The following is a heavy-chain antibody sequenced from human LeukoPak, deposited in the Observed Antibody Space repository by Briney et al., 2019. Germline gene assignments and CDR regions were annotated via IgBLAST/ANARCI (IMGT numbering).Heavy chain of an antibody. CDR2: ISGSGGST. D-gene: IGHD2-15*01. CDR1: GFSFSNYA. CDR3: AKMTGVVVAATPDY. J-gene: IGHJ4*02. Sequence: GGSLRLSCAASGFSFSNYAMSWVRQAPGKGLEWVSTISGSGGSTYYADSVKGRFTISRDNSKNTLYLQMSSLRAEDTAVYYCAKMTGVVVAATPDYWGQGTLVIVSS. V-gene: IGHV3-23*01.